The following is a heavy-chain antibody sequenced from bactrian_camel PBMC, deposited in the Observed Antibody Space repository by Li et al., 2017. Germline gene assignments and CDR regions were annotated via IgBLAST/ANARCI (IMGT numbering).Heavy chain of an antibody. Sequence: QVQLVESGGGLVQPGGSLRVSCAASGLTFSSYYWNWVRQAPGKGLEWVSSIFTRDSSTYYADSVKGRFTISKDNAKSMLYLQMNNLKFDDTAMYYCAAGGTGLIRNSYRYWGQGTQVTVS. CDR2: IFTRDSST. J-gene: IGHJ4*01. D-gene: IGHD2*01. V-gene: IGHV3-2*01. CDR1: GLTFSSYY. CDR3: AAGGTGLIRNSYRY.